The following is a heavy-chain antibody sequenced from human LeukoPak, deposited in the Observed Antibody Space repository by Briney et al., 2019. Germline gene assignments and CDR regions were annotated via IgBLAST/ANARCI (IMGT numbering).Heavy chain of an antibody. J-gene: IGHJ5*02. CDR2: IYHSGST. Sequence: PSETLSLTCAVSGYSISSGYYWGWIRQPPGKGLEWIGSIYHSGSTHYNPSLKSRVTISVDTSKNQFSLKLSSVTAADTAVYYCARVNPWFGELLWWFDPWGQGTLVTVSS. CDR1: GYSISSGYY. CDR3: ARVNPWFGELLWWFDP. V-gene: IGHV4-38-2*01. D-gene: IGHD3-10*01.